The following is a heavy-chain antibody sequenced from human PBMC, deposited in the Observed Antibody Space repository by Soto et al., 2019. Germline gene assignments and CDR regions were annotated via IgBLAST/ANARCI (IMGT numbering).Heavy chain of an antibody. D-gene: IGHD1-1*01. J-gene: IGHJ4*01. V-gene: IGHV3-23*01. Sequence: EVQLLESGGDLVQPGGSLRLSCAASGFTFTRYGMSWVRQAPGKGLEWVSAISGSGGTTYYADSVMGRFTISRDNSKNTLYLQLHSLRAVDTAIYYCARAAPCGNGGTRYFDYWGHETLVTVSS. CDR2: ISGSGGTT. CDR1: GFTFTRYG. CDR3: ARAAPCGNGGTRYFDY.